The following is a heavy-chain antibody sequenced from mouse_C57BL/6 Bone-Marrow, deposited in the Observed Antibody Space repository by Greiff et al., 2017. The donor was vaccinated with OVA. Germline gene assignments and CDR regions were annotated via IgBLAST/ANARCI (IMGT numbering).Heavy chain of an antibody. CDR2: IYPGDGDT. J-gene: IGHJ2*01. CDR3: ARGLYGYDDY. V-gene: IGHV1-82*01. CDR1: GYAFSSSW. D-gene: IGHD2-2*01. Sequence: QVQLQQSGPELVKPGASVKISCKASGYAFSSSWMNWVKQRPGKGLEWIGRIYPGDGDTNYNGKFKGKATLTADKSSSTAYMQLSSLTSEDSAVYYCARGLYGYDDYWGQGTTLTVSS.